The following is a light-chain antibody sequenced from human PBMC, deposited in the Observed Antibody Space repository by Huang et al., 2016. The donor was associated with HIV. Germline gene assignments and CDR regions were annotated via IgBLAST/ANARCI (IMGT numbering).Light chain of an antibody. CDR1: QNVRSS. CDR3: QQYENWPPEYT. Sequence: EIVLTQSPAILSVSPGERATLSCRASQNVRSSFAWYQQRPGQPPRLLISGASPRATGIPARCSGSGSGTEFTLTISSLQSEDFAVYYCQQYENWPPEYTFGQGTKLEL. CDR2: GAS. J-gene: IGKJ2*01. V-gene: IGKV3-15*01.